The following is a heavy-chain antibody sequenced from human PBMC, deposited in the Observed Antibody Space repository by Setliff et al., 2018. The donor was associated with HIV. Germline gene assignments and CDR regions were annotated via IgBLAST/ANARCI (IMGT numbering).Heavy chain of an antibody. V-gene: IGHV1-8*01. CDR2: MNPNTGVS. Sequence: SVKVSCKASGHTFTNVDIHWLRRATGQGLEWMGWMNPNTGVSGYALKFQARVTMTRDTSISTAYMELSSLRSEDTAVYYCARGGGGYYYVGAVDIWGQGTVVTVSS. J-gene: IGHJ3*02. CDR3: ARGGGGYYYVGAVDI. CDR1: GHTFTNVD. D-gene: IGHD3-22*01.